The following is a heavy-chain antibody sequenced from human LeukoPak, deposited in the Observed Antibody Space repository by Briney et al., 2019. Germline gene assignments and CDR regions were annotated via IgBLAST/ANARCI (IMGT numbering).Heavy chain of an antibody. CDR1: GDSVSSNSAA. D-gene: IGHD3-10*01. V-gene: IGHV6-1*01. CDR2: TYYRSKWYN. J-gene: IGHJ6*02. Sequence: SQTLSLTCAISGDSVSSNSAAWNWIRQSPSRGLEWLGRTYYRSKWYNDYAVSVKSRITINPDTSKNQFSLQLNSVTPEDMAVYYCARFWYGSGSYYKGPVYYYGMDVWGQGTTVTVSS. CDR3: ARFWYGSGSYYKGPVYYYGMDV.